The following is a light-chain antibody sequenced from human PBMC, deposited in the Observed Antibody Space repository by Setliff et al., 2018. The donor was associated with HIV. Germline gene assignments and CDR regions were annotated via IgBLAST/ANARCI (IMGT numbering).Light chain of an antibody. J-gene: IGLJ1*01. CDR3: ATWDDTLNGRV. V-gene: IGLV1-36*01. CDR2: YDD. CDR1: SSNIGNNV. Sequence: QSVLTQPPSVSGVPRQRVTISCSGSSSNIGNNVVNWYQQIPGKAPRLLIYYDDLVPSGVSDRFSGSKSGTSASLAISGLRSEDEADYYCATWDDTLNGRVFGTGTKVT.